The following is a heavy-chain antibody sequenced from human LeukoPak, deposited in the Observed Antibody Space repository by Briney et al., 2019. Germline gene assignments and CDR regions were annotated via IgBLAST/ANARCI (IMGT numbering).Heavy chain of an antibody. CDR1: GGSISSGDYY. Sequence: SSETLSLTCTVSGGSISSGDYYWSWIRQPPGKGLEWIGSIYHSGNTYYNPSLKSRVTISVDTSKSQFSLKLNSVTAADTAVYYCARVFARYSGSFWGQGTLVTVSS. J-gene: IGHJ4*02. CDR2: IYHSGNT. D-gene: IGHD1-26*01. CDR3: ARVFARYSGSF. V-gene: IGHV4-39*07.